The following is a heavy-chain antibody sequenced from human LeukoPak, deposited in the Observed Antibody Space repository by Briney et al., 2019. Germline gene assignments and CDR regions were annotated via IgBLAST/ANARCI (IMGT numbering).Heavy chain of an antibody. CDR3: AKGGLRYGSGSYYPDY. Sequence: GGSLRLSCAASGFNFDAYAMHWVRQAPGKGLEWVSGISWNSGGIGYADSVKGRFTISRDNAKNSLYLQMNSLRAEDTALYYCAKGGLRYGSGSYYPDYWGQGTLVTVSS. J-gene: IGHJ4*02. V-gene: IGHV3-9*01. CDR1: GFNFDAYA. CDR2: ISWNSGGI. D-gene: IGHD3-10*01.